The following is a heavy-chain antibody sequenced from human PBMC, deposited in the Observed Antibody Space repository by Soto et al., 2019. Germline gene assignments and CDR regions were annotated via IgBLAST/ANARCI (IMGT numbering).Heavy chain of an antibody. D-gene: IGHD1-26*01. CDR3: ASDLYSGTSGY. J-gene: IGHJ4*02. CDR1: GFSFSTYW. Sequence: EVQLVESGGGLVQPGGSLRLSCAASGFSFSTYWMNWVRQAPGKGLEWVANIDHDGGTRGYVASVKGRFTISRDNAKNSLYLQMNSLGVDDTALYYGASDLYSGTSGYWGQGTLVTVSS. CDR2: IDHDGGTR. V-gene: IGHV3-7*05.